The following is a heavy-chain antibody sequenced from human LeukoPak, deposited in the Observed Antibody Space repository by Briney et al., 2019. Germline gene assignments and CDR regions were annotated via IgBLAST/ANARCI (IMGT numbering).Heavy chain of an antibody. CDR3: AKDGGDYYFDY. CDR2: ISYDGSNK. V-gene: IGHV3-30*18. J-gene: IGHJ4*02. Sequence: GRSLRLSCAASGFTFSSYGMHWVRQAPGKGLEWVAVISYDGSNKYYADSVKGRFTISRDNSKNTLYLQMNSLRVEDTAVYYCAKDGGDYYFDYWGQGTLVTVSS. CDR1: GFTFSSYG. D-gene: IGHD2-21*02.